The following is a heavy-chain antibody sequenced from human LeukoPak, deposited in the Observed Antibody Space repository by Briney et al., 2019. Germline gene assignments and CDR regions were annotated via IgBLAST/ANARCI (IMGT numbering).Heavy chain of an antibody. J-gene: IGHJ6*02. CDR1: GFSLNNYA. D-gene: IGHD3-10*01. Sequence: GGSLRLSCAASGFSLNNYAISWVRQAPGKGLEWVSAITNSDDRSYYADSVRGRFAVSRDNSKNTLYLQMSSLRGEDTAVYYCAKVGPGSDYHYGMDVWGQGTTVTVSS. CDR3: AKVGPGSDYHYGMDV. V-gene: IGHV3-23*01. CDR2: ITNSDDRS.